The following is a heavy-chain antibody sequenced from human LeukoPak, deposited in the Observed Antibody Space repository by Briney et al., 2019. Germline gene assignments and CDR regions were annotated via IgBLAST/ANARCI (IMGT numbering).Heavy chain of an antibody. CDR1: GFTVSSNY. Sequence: PGGSLRLSCAVSGFTVSSNYMSWVRQAPGTGLEWVSAIYAAGTTYYAHSVKGRFTISRDNAKNTLYLQMNSLRAEDTAMYYCARATTMPDYWGQGTLVTVSS. V-gene: IGHV3-66*01. J-gene: IGHJ4*02. CDR2: IYAAGTT. CDR3: ARATTMPDY. D-gene: IGHD2-2*01.